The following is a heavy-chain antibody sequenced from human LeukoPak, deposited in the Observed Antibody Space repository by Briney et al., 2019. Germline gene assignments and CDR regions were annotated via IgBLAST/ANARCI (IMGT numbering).Heavy chain of an antibody. CDR3: ARREYQGEYFDY. Sequence: ASVNVSCKASGYTFTSYYMHWVRQAPGQGLEWMGIINPSGGSTSYAQKFQGRVTMTRDTSTSTVYMELSSLRSEDTAVYYCARREYQGEYFDYWGQGTLVTVSS. CDR1: GYTFTSYY. D-gene: IGHD3-10*01. J-gene: IGHJ4*02. CDR2: INPSGGST. V-gene: IGHV1-46*01.